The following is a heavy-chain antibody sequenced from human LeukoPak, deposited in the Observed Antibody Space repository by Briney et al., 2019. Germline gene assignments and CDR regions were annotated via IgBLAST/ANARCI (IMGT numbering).Heavy chain of an antibody. CDR2: IYYSGST. J-gene: IGHJ3*02. CDR1: GGSISSYY. V-gene: IGHV4-59*01. CDR3: ARDGFYYDSSGQGAFDI. D-gene: IGHD3-22*01. Sequence: SETLSLTCTVSGGSISSYYWSWIRQPPGKGLEWIGYIYYSGSTNYNPSLKSRVTISVDTSKNQFSLKLSSVTAADTAVYYCARDGFYYDSSGQGAFDIWGQGTMVTVSS.